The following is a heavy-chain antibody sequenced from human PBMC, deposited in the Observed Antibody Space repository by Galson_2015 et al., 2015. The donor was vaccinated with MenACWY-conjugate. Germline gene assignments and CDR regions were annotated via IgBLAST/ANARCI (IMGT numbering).Heavy chain of an antibody. CDR2: ISSSSTYI. J-gene: IGHJ3*02. CDR3: ARDLSYQPLLHFSETPRGAFDI. V-gene: IGHV3-21*01. D-gene: IGHD2-2*01. Sequence: LRLSCAASGFTFSRYTMHWVRQAPGKGLEWVSSISSSSTYIYYADSVKGRFTISRDHANNSLYLQMNNLRSDDTALYYCARDLSYQPLLHFSETPRGAFDIWGQGTMVTVSS. CDR1: GFTFSRYT.